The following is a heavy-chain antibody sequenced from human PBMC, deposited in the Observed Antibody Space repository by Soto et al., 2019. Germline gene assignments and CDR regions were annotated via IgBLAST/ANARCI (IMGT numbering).Heavy chain of an antibody. CDR1: GGTFSSYT. V-gene: IGHV1-69*08. CDR2: IIPILGIA. J-gene: IGHJ5*02. Sequence: QVQLVQSGAEVKKPGSSVKVSCKASGGTFSSYTISWVRQAPGQGLEWMGRIIPILGIANYAQKFQGRVTITADKSTSTAYMEVSSLRSEDTAVYYCARDGGSGYYIQDNWFDPWGQGTLVTVSS. D-gene: IGHD3-3*01. CDR3: ARDGGSGYYIQDNWFDP.